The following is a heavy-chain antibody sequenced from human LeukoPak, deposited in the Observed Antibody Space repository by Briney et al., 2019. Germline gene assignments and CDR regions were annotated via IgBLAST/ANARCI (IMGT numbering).Heavy chain of an antibody. J-gene: IGHJ4*02. D-gene: IGHD1-26*01. CDR2: IIPIFGIA. Sequence: SVKVSCKASGGTFSSYAISWVRQAPGQGLEWMGRIIPIFGIANYAQKFQGRVTITADKSTSTAHMELSSLRSEDTAVYYCASGGHSGSYVFDYWGQGTLVTVSS. V-gene: IGHV1-69*04. CDR3: ASGGHSGSYVFDY. CDR1: GGTFSSYA.